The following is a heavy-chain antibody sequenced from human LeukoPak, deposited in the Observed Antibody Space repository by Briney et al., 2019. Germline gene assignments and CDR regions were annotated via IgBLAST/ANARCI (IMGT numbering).Heavy chain of an antibody. CDR3: ARGQLAHLFDY. CDR1: GGSIRSSSYY. D-gene: IGHD1-1*01. CDR2: IYYSGST. V-gene: IGHV4-39*07. Sequence: SETLSLTCTVSGGSIRSSSYYWGWIRQPPGKGLEWIGSIYYSGSTYYNPSLKSRVTISVDTSKNHFSLRLSSVTAADTAVYYCARGQLAHLFDYWGQGTLVTVSS. J-gene: IGHJ4*02.